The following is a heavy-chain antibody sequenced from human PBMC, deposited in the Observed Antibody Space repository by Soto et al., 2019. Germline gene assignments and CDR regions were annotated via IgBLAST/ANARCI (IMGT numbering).Heavy chain of an antibody. CDR1: GFTVSTYA. V-gene: IGHV3-21*01. Sequence: GGSLIRACPFSGFTVSTYAMNFVCQSPGRGLEWVSSMSGSGIDIHFTDSVKGRFTISRDNAKTSLYLQMDSLRPEDMAIYYCAREGVTNYTDYYFDLWDHGALGTVAS. CDR3: AREGVTNYTDYYFDL. J-gene: IGHJ4*01. D-gene: IGHD4-4*01. CDR2: MSGSGIDI.